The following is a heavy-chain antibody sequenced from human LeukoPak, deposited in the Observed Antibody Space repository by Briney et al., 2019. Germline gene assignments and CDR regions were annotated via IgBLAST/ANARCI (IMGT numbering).Heavy chain of an antibody. J-gene: IGHJ3*02. CDR1: GFTFSSYG. CDR2: IRYDGSNK. V-gene: IGHV3-30*02. Sequence: PGGSLRLSCAASGFTFSSYGMHWVRQAPGKGLEWVAFIRYDGSNKYYADSVKGRFTISRDNSKNTLYLQMNNLRAEDTAVYYCAREVAEDPDGLDIWGQGTMVTVSS. CDR3: AREVAEDPDGLDI. D-gene: IGHD2-15*01.